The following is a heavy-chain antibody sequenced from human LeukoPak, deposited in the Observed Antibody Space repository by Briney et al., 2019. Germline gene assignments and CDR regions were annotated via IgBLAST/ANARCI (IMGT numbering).Heavy chain of an antibody. D-gene: IGHD5-18*01. V-gene: IGHV4-59*08. Sequence: ESSETLSLTCTVSGGSISSYYWSWIRQPPGKGLEWIGYIYYSGSTNYNPSLKSRVTISVHTSKNQFSLKLSSVTAADTAVYYCARHEGYSYGYLVYYYYGMDVWGQGTTVTVSS. CDR3: ARHEGYSYGYLVYYYYGMDV. CDR1: GGSISSYY. J-gene: IGHJ6*02. CDR2: IYYSGST.